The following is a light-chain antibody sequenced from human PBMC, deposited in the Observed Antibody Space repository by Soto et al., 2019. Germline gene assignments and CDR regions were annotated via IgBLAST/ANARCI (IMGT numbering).Light chain of an antibody. CDR2: GAS. CDR1: QSVSTI. CDR3: QQYSDWWT. Sequence: EIVMTQSPATLSVSPGERTTLSCRASQSVSTILAWYQQKPGQAPRLLIYGASTRATGIPVRFSGSGSGTEFTLTISSLQSEDFAVYYCQQYSDWWTFGQGTKVDIK. V-gene: IGKV3-15*01. J-gene: IGKJ1*01.